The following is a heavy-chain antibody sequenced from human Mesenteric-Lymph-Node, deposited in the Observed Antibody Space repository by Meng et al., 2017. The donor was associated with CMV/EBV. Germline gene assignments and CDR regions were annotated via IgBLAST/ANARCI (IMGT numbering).Heavy chain of an antibody. J-gene: IGHJ4*02. V-gene: IGHV4-34*01. Sequence: QVPLHQWGAGLFKPSETLSVTCAVYGGSFSGYYWNWIRQSPEKWLEWIGEINHSGSTTYNPSFTSRIIISVDTSTNQISLNMSSVTAADTAVYYCARGSSYDILTGYFDYWGQGALVTVSS. CDR1: GGSFSGYY. CDR2: INHSGST. CDR3: ARGSSYDILTGYFDY. D-gene: IGHD3-9*01.